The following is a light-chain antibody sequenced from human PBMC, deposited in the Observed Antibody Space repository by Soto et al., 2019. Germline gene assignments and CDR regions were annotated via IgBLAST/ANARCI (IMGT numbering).Light chain of an antibody. CDR1: NIEIKS. Sequence: SYELTQPPSVSVAPGQTARITCGGNNIEIKSVHWYQQKPGQAPVLVVYDDGDRTTGIPERFSGSKYGNTATLTTRRVEAGDEADYYCQVWDTTNPVIFGGGTKLTVL. CDR3: QVWDTTNPVI. V-gene: IGLV3-21*02. J-gene: IGLJ2*01. CDR2: DDG.